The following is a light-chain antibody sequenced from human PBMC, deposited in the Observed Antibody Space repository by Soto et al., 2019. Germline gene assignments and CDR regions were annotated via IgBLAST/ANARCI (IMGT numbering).Light chain of an antibody. CDR1: QGISNY. CDR2: AAS. J-gene: IGKJ3*01. V-gene: IGKV1-27*01. Sequence: DIQMTQSPSSLSASVGDRVTITCRASQGISNYLAWYQQKPGKVPKLLIYAASTLQSGVPSRFSGSGSGTDFTLTISSLQPXDVXTXYCQKYNSAPPFTFGPGTKVXIK. CDR3: QKYNSAPPFT.